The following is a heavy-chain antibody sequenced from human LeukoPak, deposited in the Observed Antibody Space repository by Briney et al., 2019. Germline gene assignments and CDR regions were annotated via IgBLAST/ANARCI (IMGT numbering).Heavy chain of an antibody. Sequence: GGSLRLSCAASGFTFSSYAMSWVRQAPGKGLEWVSAISGSGGSTYYADSVKGRFTISRDNSKNTLYLQMNSLRAEDTAVYYCAKDPHYDILTGYLRYWGQGTLVTVSS. V-gene: IGHV3-23*01. CDR3: AKDPHYDILTGYLRY. CDR2: ISGSGGST. J-gene: IGHJ4*02. D-gene: IGHD3-9*01. CDR1: GFTFSSYA.